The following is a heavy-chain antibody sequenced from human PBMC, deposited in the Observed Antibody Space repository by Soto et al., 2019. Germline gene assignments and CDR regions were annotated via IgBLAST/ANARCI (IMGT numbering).Heavy chain of an antibody. CDR2: IYWDDDK. J-gene: IGHJ5*02. Sequence: QITLKESGPTLVKPTQTLTLTCTFSGFSLSNSGVGVGWIRQPPGKALEWLALIYWDDDKRYSPSLKSRLTITKDTSPIPLVRTMTNMDPVDTATYSCEHRLRFCSGHICYSNWFDPRGKGTLVTVSS. V-gene: IGHV2-5*02. CDR1: GFSLSNSGVG. CDR3: EHRLRFCSGHICYSNWFDP. D-gene: IGHD2-15*01.